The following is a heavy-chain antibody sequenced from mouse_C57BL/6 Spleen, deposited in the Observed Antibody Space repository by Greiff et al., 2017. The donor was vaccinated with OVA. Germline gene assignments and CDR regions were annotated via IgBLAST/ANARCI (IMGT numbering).Heavy chain of an antibody. J-gene: IGHJ2*01. CDR1: GYAFTNYL. CDR2: INPGSGGT. CDR3: ARGAGNSFDY. Sequence: QVQLQQSGAELVRPGTSVKVSCKASGYAFTNYLIEWVKQRPGQGLEWIGVINPGSGGTNYNEKFKGKATLTADKSSSTAYMQLSSLTSEDSAVYFCARGAGNSFDYWGQGTTLTVSS. D-gene: IGHD2-14*01. V-gene: IGHV1-54*01.